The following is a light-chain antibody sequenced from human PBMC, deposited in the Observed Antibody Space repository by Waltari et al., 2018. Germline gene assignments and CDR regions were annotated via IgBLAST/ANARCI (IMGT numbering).Light chain of an antibody. J-gene: IGKJ1*01. CDR2: KAS. Sequence: DIQMTQSPSTLSASVGDRVTITCRASQRVGTSLAWYQQKPGKGPKVVIYKASSIESGVPFRFSGSGSGTECTLTITRLEPDDVAMYSCKQYITFPWTFGQGTKVEGK. V-gene: IGKV1-5*03. CDR3: KQYITFPWT. CDR1: QRVGTS.